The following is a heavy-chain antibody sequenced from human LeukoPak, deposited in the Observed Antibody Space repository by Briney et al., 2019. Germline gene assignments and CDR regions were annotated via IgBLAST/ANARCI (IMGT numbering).Heavy chain of an antibody. CDR1: GFTFSSYS. D-gene: IGHD6-13*01. CDR3: ARDRGSSTGLDY. Sequence: GGSLRLSCAASGFTFSSYSMNWVRQAPGKGLEWVSSISSSSSYIYYADSVKGRFTISRDNAKNSLYLQMNSLRAEDTAVYYCARDRGSSTGLDYWGQGTLVTVSS. J-gene: IGHJ4*02. CDR2: ISSSSSYI. V-gene: IGHV3-21*01.